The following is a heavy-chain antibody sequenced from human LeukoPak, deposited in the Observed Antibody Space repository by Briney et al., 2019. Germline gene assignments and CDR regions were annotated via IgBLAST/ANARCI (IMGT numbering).Heavy chain of an antibody. CDR2: ISSSSTYI. CDR1: GFTFSTYS. J-gene: IGHJ5*02. Sequence: GGSLRLYCAASGFTFSTYSMNWVRQAPGKGLEWVSSISSSSTYIYYADSVKGRFTISRDNAKNSLYLQMNSLRAEDTAVYYCARGIMAVHAYNWFDPWGQGTLVTVSS. D-gene: IGHD6-19*01. CDR3: ARGIMAVHAYNWFDP. V-gene: IGHV3-21*01.